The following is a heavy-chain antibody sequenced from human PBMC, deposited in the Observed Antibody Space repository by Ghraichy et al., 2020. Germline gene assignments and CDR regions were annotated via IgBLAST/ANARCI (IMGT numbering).Heavy chain of an antibody. J-gene: IGHJ4*02. CDR2: ISYDGSNK. Sequence: GGSLRLSCAASGFTFSSYGMHWVRQAPDKGLEWVAVISYDGSNKYYADSVKGRFTISRDNSKNTLYLQMNSLRAEDTAVYYCARSEQWLVLVENWGQGTLVTVSS. V-gene: IGHV3-30*03. D-gene: IGHD6-19*01. CDR3: ARSEQWLVLVEN. CDR1: GFTFSSYG.